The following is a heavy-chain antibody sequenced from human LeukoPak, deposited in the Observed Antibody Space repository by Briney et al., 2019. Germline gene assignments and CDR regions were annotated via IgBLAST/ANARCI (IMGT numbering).Heavy chain of an antibody. CDR1: GFTFSNCG. CDR3: AKDCYGSGSPRWFDP. V-gene: IGHV3-23*01. CDR2: ISGSSGST. D-gene: IGHD3-10*01. Sequence: GGSLRLSCAASGFTFSNCGMSWVRQAPGKGLEWVSGISGSSGSTYYADSVKGRFTISRDNSKNTLYLEMNSLKAEDTALYYCAKDCYGSGSPRWFDPWGQGTLVTVSS. J-gene: IGHJ5*02.